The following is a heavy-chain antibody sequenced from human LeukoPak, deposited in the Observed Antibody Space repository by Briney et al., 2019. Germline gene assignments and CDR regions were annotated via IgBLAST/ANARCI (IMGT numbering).Heavy chain of an antibody. CDR3: ARAFRKASAFDI. V-gene: IGHV4-59*01. J-gene: IGHJ3*02. CDR1: GGSFSGYY. Sequence: SETLSLTCAVYGGSFSGYYWSWIRQPPKKGLEWIGYIYYSGSTNYNPSLKSRVTISVDTSKNQFSLKLSSVTAADTAVYYCARAFRKASAFDIWGQGTMVTVSS. D-gene: IGHD1-14*01. CDR2: IYYSGST.